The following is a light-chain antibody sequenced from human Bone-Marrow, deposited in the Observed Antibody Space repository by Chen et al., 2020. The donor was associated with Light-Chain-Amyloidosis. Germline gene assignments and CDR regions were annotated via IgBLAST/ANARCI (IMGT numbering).Light chain of an antibody. CDR1: SSDVGGDNH. CDR2: AVT. Sequence: SALTQPASVSGPPGQSFTIPCTGTSSDVGGDNHVSWYQQHPDKAPKLLIYAVTNRPSWVPDRFSGSKSDNTASLTISGLQTEDEADYFCSSYTITNTLGFGSGTRVTVL. J-gene: IGLJ1*01. V-gene: IGLV2-14*01. CDR3: SSYTITNTLG.